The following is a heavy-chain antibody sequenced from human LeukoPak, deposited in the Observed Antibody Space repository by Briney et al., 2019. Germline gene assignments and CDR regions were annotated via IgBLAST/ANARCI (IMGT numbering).Heavy chain of an antibody. J-gene: IGHJ6*03. CDR2: IIPIFGTA. Sequence: ASVKVSCKASGYTFTSYAMNWVRQAPGQGLEWMGWIIPIFGTANYAQKFQGRGTITADKSTSTAYMELSSLRSEDTAVYYCARARYSGPYYYSYYMDVWGKGTTVTISS. V-gene: IGHV1-69*06. CDR1: GYTFTSYA. D-gene: IGHD3-10*01. CDR3: ARARYSGPYYYSYYMDV.